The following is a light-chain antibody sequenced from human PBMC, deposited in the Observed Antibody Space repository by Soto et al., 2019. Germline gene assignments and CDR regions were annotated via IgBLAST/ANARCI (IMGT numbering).Light chain of an antibody. V-gene: IGKV3D-20*02. CDR3: QQRSNWPPT. CDR2: DAS. CDR1: QRVSISY. Sequence: EIVFTQSACTLSLSPGERATLSCRASQRVSISYLAWYQQKPGQAPRLLIYDASARATGIPARFSGSGSGTDFTLTITSLEPEDFAVYYCQQRSNWPPTFGQGTKVDIK. J-gene: IGKJ1*01.